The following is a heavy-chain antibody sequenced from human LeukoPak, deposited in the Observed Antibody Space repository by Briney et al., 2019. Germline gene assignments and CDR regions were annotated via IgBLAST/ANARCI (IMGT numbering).Heavy chain of an antibody. CDR3: ARYAYGSGSYRYYFDY. J-gene: IGHJ4*02. D-gene: IGHD3-10*01. CDR1: GGSISSGSYY. CDR2: IYYSGST. V-gene: IGHV4-61*01. Sequence: SETLSLTCTVSGGSISSGSYYWSWIRQPPGKGLEWIGYIYYSGSTNYNPSLKSRVTISVDTSKNQFSLKLSSVTAADTAVYYCARYAYGSGSYRYYFDYWGQGTLVTVSS.